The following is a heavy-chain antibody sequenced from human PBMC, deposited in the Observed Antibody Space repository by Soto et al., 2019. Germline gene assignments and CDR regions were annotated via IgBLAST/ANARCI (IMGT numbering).Heavy chain of an antibody. J-gene: IGHJ4*02. CDR1: GGTFSSYA. Sequence: GASVKVSCKASGGTFSSYAISWVRPAPGQGLEWMGGIIPIFGTANYAQKFQGRVTITADESTSTAYMELSSLRSEDTAVYYCARLGEPHNNFDYWGQGTLVTVSS. CDR2: IIPIFGTA. CDR3: ARLGEPHNNFDY. V-gene: IGHV1-69*13.